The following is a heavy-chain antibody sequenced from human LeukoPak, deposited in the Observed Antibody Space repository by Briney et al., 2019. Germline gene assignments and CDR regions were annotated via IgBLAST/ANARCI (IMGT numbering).Heavy chain of an antibody. J-gene: IGHJ3*02. CDR3: ARDSGNYLDAFDI. CDR1: GFTFSRHS. CDR2: ISSSSSYT. V-gene: IGHV3-21*01. Sequence: PGGSLRLSCAAPGFTFSRHSINWVRQAPGKGLEWVSSISSSSSYTYNAHSVKGRFTTSRDNAKTSLYLQMNSLRAEDTAVYCCARDSGNYLDAFDIWGQGTMVTASS. D-gene: IGHD1-7*01.